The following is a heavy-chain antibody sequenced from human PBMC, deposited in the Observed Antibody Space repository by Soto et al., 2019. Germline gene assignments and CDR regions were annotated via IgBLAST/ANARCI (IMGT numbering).Heavy chain of an antibody. CDR3: TAETYCGGGSCPEY. J-gene: IGHJ4*02. Sequence: EVQLVESGGGLVEPGGSLRLTCAVSGAPFSGHWMSWVRQAPGKGLEWVARIKSKKDGGTIEYAAPVKGRLTISRDDARNKLYLQMNSLKTEDTAIYYCTAETYCGGGSCPEYWGQGTLVTVSS. CDR1: GAPFSGHW. D-gene: IGHD2-15*01. V-gene: IGHV3-15*01. CDR2: IKSKKDGGTI.